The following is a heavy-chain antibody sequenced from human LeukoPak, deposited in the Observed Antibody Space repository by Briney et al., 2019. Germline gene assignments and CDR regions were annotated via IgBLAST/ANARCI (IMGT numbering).Heavy chain of an antibody. CDR2: ISSSGSTI. V-gene: IGHV3-11*04. CDR3: ARGFDDSSGYYRDY. Sequence: GGSLRLSCAASGFTFSDYYMSWIRQAPGKGLEWVSYISSSGSTIYYADSVKGRFTISRDNSKNTLYLQMNSPRAEDTAVYYCARGFDDSSGYYRDYWSQGTLVTVSS. CDR1: GFTFSDYY. J-gene: IGHJ4*02. D-gene: IGHD3-22*01.